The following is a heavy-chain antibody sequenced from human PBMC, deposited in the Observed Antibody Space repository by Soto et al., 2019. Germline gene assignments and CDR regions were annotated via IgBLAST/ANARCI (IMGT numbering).Heavy chain of an antibody. CDR1: GYSFTSYW. CDR3: ARHRVVGATTRVGAFDI. V-gene: IGHV5-51*01. J-gene: IGHJ3*02. Sequence: GESLKISCKGSGYSFTSYWIGWVRQMPGEGLEWMGIIYPGDSDTRYSPSFQGQVTISADKSNSTAYLQWSSLKASDTAMYYCARHRVVGATTRVGAFDIWGQGTMVTVSS. D-gene: IGHD1-26*01. CDR2: IYPGDSDT.